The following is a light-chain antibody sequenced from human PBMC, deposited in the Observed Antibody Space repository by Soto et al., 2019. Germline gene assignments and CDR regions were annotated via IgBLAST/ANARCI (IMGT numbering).Light chain of an antibody. CDR1: QSVSSSY. Sequence: ETVLTQSPGTLSLSPGERATLSCRASQSVSSSYSAWYQQKPGQAPRLLIYGTSSRATGIPDRFSGSGSGTDFTITISRLEPEDFTVYYCQQYGTSPPTFGQGTKLEIK. CDR2: GTS. J-gene: IGKJ2*01. CDR3: QQYGTSPPT. V-gene: IGKV3-20*01.